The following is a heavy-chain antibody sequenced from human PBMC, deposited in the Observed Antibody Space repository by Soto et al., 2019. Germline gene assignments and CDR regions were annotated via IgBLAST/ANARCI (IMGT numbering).Heavy chain of an antibody. J-gene: IGHJ6*02. Sequence: SVKVSCKASGGTFSSYTISWVRQAPGQGLEWMGRIIPILGIANYAQKFQGRVTITADKSTSTAYMELSSLRSEDTAVYYCARVGEDYYYDSSGYYPHYYYYYGMDVWGQGTTFTVSS. V-gene: IGHV1-69*02. CDR3: ARVGEDYYYDSSGYYPHYYYYYGMDV. D-gene: IGHD3-22*01. CDR1: GGTFSSYT. CDR2: IIPILGIA.